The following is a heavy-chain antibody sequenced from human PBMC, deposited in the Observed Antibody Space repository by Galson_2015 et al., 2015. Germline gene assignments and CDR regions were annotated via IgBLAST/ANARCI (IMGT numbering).Heavy chain of an antibody. CDR2: IIPIFGTA. V-gene: IGHV1-69*13. CDR3: ARPRDGYNPYAFDI. Sequence: SVKVSCKASGGTFSSYAISWVRQAPGQGLEWMGGIIPIFGTANYAQKFQGRATITADVSTSTAYMELSSLRSEDTAVYYCARPRDGYNPYAFDIWGQGTMVTVSS. D-gene: IGHD5-24*01. J-gene: IGHJ3*02. CDR1: GGTFSSYA.